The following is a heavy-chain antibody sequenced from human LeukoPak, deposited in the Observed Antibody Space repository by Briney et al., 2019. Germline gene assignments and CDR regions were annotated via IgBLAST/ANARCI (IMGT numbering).Heavy chain of an antibody. J-gene: IGHJ6*02. Sequence: SQTLSLTCAISGDSVSSNSAAWNWIRQSPSRGLEWLGRTYYRSKWYNDYAVSVKSRITINPDTSKNQFSLQLNSVTPEDTAVYYCARGPRRWYNWNYPGDYYYYYGMDVWGQGTTVTVSS. V-gene: IGHV6-1*01. CDR2: TYYRSKWYN. CDR3: ARGPRRWYNWNYPGDYYYYYGMDV. CDR1: GDSVSSNSAA. D-gene: IGHD1-7*01.